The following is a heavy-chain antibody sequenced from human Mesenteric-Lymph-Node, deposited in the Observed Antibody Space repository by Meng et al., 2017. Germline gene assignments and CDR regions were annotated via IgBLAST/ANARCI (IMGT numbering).Heavy chain of an antibody. Sequence: SETLSLTCIVSGVSISSPSHYWGWIRQPPGKGLEWITIMNYSGASFYNPSLKSRVTISVDTSKNQFSLKLSSVTAADTAVYYCARDEHYYDSSGYYWRAFDIWGQGTMVTVSS. CDR2: MNYSGAS. CDR3: ARDEHYYDSSGYYWRAFDI. J-gene: IGHJ3*02. CDR1: GVSISSPSHY. D-gene: IGHD3-22*01. V-gene: IGHV4-39*07.